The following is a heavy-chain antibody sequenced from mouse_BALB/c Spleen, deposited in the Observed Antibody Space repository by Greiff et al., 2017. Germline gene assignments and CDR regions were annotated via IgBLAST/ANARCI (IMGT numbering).Heavy chain of an antibody. CDR1: GFSLTSYG. CDR2: IWAGGST. Sequence: QVQLKESGPGLVAPSQSLSITCTVSGFSLTSYGVHWVRQPPGKGLEWLGVIWAGGSTNYNSALMSRLSISKDNSKSQVFLKMNSLQTDDTAMYYCARDEGAGIPFAYWGQGTLVTVSA. CDR3: ARDEGAGIPFAY. J-gene: IGHJ3*01. D-gene: IGHD3-3*01. V-gene: IGHV2-9*02.